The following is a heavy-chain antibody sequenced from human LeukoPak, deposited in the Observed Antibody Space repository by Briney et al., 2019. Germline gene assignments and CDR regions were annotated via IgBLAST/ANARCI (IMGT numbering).Heavy chain of an antibody. Sequence: PGGSLRPSCAVSGFTVRSNYMSWVRESPGGGTEWVPIIYSARNRHYGDSVKDRFTISRDHSKNTVYLQMDSLSVEDTAVYYCARGLMWGFESWGQGTLVTVSS. CDR2: IYSARNR. J-gene: IGHJ5*01. D-gene: IGHD2-8*01. CDR1: GFTVRSNY. CDR3: ARGLMWGFES. V-gene: IGHV3-66*01.